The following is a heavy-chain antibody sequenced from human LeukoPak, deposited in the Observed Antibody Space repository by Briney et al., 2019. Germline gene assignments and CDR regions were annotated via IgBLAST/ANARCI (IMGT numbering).Heavy chain of an antibody. CDR1: GFTVSSNY. Sequence: GGSLRLSCAASGFTVSSNYMSWVRRAPGKGLEWVSVIYSGGSTYYADSVKGRFTISRDNSKNTLYLQMNSLRVEDTAVYYCASWPVGWYGEDSWGQGTLVTVSS. J-gene: IGHJ4*02. CDR3: ASWPVGWYGEDS. D-gene: IGHD6-19*01. CDR2: IYSGGST. V-gene: IGHV3-66*01.